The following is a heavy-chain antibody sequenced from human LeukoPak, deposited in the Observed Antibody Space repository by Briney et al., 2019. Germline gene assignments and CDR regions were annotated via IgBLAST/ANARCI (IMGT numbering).Heavy chain of an antibody. CDR3: AAGGYDSGLVY. D-gene: IGHD5-12*01. J-gene: IGHJ4*02. CDR2: MNPNSGNT. V-gene: IGHV1-8*03. CDR1: GYTFTTYD. Sequence: ASVKVSCKASGYTFTTYDINWVRQATGQGLEWMGWMNPNSGNTGYAQKFQGRVTITRNTSISTAYMELSSLRSEDTAAYYCAAGGYDSGLVYWGQGTLVTVSS.